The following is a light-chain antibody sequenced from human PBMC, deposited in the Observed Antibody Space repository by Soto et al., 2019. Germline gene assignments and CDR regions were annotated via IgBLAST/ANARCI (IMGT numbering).Light chain of an antibody. CDR1: SSDAGGYNY. Sequence: QPVLTQPASVSGSPGQSITISCTGTSSDAGGYNYVSWYQQHPGKAPKLMISEVNNRPSGVSNRFSGSKSGNTASLTISGLQAEDEADYYCSSYTSSNTLVFGAGTKLTVL. J-gene: IGLJ1*01. CDR3: SSYTSSNTLV. V-gene: IGLV2-14*01. CDR2: EVN.